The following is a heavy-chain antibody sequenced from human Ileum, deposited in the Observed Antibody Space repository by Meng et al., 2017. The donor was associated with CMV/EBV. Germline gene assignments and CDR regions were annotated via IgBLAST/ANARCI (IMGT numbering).Heavy chain of an antibody. CDR1: GDSVSSNTVT. CDR3: LRDGTWGH. J-gene: IGHJ4*02. D-gene: IGHD1-7*01. CDR2: TYYRTKWHT. V-gene: IGHV6-1*01. Sequence: SRTRSLTGAISGDSVSSNTVTWNWIRQSPSRGLEWLGRTYYRTKWHTDYAVSVKSRIAINPDTAKNQFSLQLSSVTPEDTAVYYCLRDGTWGHWGQGTLVTVSS.